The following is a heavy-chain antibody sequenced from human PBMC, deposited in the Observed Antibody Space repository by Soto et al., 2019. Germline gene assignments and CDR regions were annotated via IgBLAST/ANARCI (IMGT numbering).Heavy chain of an antibody. CDR3: ARGTSSDY. Sequence: SETLSLTCTVSGTSISSGGYYWNWIRQHPGKGLEWIGNIFYSGSPSYNPSLKSRVNISLDTSKNQFSLRLTSVTAADTAVYYCARGTSSDYWGQGTLVTVSS. V-gene: IGHV4-31*03. J-gene: IGHJ4*02. CDR2: IFYSGSP. CDR1: GTSISSGGYY. D-gene: IGHD1-7*01.